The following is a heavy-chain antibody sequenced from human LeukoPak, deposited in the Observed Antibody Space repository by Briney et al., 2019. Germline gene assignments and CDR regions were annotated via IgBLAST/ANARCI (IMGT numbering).Heavy chain of an antibody. J-gene: IGHJ4*02. CDR3: AKDLASRSYDFWSGYFRVYYFDY. V-gene: IGHV3-23*01. CDR2: ISGSGGST. Sequence: GGSLRLSCAASGFTFSSYAMSWVRQAPGKGLEWVSAISGSGGSTYYADSVKGRFTISRDNSKSTLYLQMNSLRAEDTAVYYCAKDLASRSYDFWSGYFRVYYFDYWGQGTLVTVSS. CDR1: GFTFSSYA. D-gene: IGHD3-3*01.